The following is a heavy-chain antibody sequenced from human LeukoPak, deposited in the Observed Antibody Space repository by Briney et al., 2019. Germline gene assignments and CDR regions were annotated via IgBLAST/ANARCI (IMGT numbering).Heavy chain of an antibody. CDR3: ARAKSASLPCLH. V-gene: IGHV4-59*01. CDR1: GDSITSYY. J-gene: IGHJ4*02. D-gene: IGHD1-26*01. CDR2: IYYSGST. Sequence: SETLSLTCTVSGDSITSYYWSWIRQPPGKGLEWIGYIYYSGSTNYSPSLKSRVTMSVDTSKNQFSLKLNSVTAADTAVYYCARAKSASLPCLHWGQGTLVTVSS.